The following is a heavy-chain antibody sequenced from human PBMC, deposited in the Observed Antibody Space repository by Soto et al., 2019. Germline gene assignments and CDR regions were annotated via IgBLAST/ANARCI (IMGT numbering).Heavy chain of an antibody. CDR1: GFTFDDYA. CDR3: SRVRKLMAAVGTFAY. Sequence: DVQLVESGGGLVQPGGSLRLSCAASGFTFDDYALHWVRQAPGKGQELVSGISWNRGSLAHADSVQGRFTISRDNAKNALYLQMYCLRAEDTAFYSCSRVRKLMAAVGTFAYWGQGTLVTVSS. D-gene: IGHD6-13*01. V-gene: IGHV3-9*01. CDR2: ISWNRGSL. J-gene: IGHJ4*02.